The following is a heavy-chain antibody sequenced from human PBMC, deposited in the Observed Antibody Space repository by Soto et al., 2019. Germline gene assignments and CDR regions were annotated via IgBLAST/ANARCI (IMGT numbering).Heavy chain of an antibody. V-gene: IGHV1-18*01. Sequence: QVQLVQSGAEVKKPGASVKVSCKASGYTFTSYGISWVRQAPGQGLEWMGWISAYNGNTNYAQKLQGRVTMTTGTATSTAYMELRNLRADDTAVYYCAREGVTMVRGVIPDYWGQGTLVTVSS. CDR1: GYTFTSYG. D-gene: IGHD3-10*01. J-gene: IGHJ4*02. CDR3: AREGVTMVRGVIPDY. CDR2: ISAYNGNT.